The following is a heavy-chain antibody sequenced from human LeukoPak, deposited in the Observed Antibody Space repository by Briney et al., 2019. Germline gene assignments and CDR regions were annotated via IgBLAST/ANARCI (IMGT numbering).Heavy chain of an antibody. Sequence: GASVKVSCKASGYTFTGYYMHWVRQAPGQGLEWMGWISAYNGNANYAQKLQGRVTMTTDTSTSTAYMELRSLRSDDTAVYYCARSVVAGAGDDYWGQGTLVTVSS. V-gene: IGHV1-18*04. CDR1: GYTFTGYY. CDR2: ISAYNGNA. D-gene: IGHD6-19*01. CDR3: ARSVVAGAGDDY. J-gene: IGHJ4*02.